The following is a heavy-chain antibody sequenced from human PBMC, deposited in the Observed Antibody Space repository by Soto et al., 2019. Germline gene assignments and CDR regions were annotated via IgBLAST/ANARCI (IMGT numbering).Heavy chain of an antibody. V-gene: IGHV1-18*04. J-gene: IGHJ4*02. D-gene: IGHD2-8*02. CDR2: ISAYNGNT. CDR3: ARDLVGSPIVSDACPGSY. Sequence: ASVNVSCKASGYTFTSYGISWVRQAPGQGLEWMGWISAYNGNTNYAQKLQGRVTMTTDTSTSTAYMELGSLRSDDTAVYYWARDLVGSPIVSDACPGSYWGQGTLVTVSS. CDR1: GYTFTSYG.